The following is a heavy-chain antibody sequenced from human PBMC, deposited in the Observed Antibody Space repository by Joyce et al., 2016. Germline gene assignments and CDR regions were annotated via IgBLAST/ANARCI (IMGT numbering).Heavy chain of an antibody. J-gene: IGHJ4*02. CDR1: GYTFTDYY. D-gene: IGHD1-1*01. V-gene: IGHV1-2*02. CDR3: ATSWRTGIDSPY. Sequence: QVQLVQSGAEVKKPGASVQVSCKTSGYTFTDYYIHWVRQAPGQGLEWMGGINPKTGGTNYAQRLQGRVTLTRETSISAAYMELSTLTSDDTAVYYCATSWRTGIDSPYWGQGTLVIVSS. CDR2: INPKTGGT.